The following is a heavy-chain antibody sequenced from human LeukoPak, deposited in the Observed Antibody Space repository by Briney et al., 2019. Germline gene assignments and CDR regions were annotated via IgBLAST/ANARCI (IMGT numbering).Heavy chain of an antibody. CDR2: INHSGST. CDR1: GGSFSGYY. D-gene: IGHD3-10*01. Sequence: SETLSLTCAVYGGSFSGYYWSWIRQPPGKGLEWIWDINHSGSTNYNPSLKSRVNISVDTSKNQFSLKLSSVTAADTAVYYCARGLPYGSGSYFAPYYMDVWGKGTTVTVSS. J-gene: IGHJ6*03. V-gene: IGHV4-34*01. CDR3: ARGLPYGSGSYFAPYYMDV.